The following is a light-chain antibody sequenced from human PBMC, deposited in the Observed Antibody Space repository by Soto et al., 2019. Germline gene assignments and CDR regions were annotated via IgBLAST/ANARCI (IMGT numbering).Light chain of an antibody. CDR3: MQALQTPPT. Sequence: DIVMTQSPLSLPVTPGEPASISCRSSQSLLKSTGYNYLDWYLQKPGQSPQLLIYLGSNRASGVPDRFSGSGLGTDFTLKISRVGAEDVGVYYCMQALQTPPTFGQGTKVEIK. CDR2: LGS. V-gene: IGKV2-28*01. CDR1: QSLLKSTGYNY. J-gene: IGKJ1*01.